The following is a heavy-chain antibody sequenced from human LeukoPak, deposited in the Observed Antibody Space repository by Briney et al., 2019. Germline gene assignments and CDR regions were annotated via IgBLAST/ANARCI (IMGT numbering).Heavy chain of an antibody. CDR1: GFTFRTYG. CDR2: TSHDGSHK. V-gene: IGHV3-30*18. Sequence: PGRSLRLSCAPSGFTFRTYGMHWVRQAPGQGLKCVAVTSHDGSHKFYVDSVQGRFTISRDNSKNTLYLQMNRLRAEDTAVYYCAKETQDFGGYDYWGPGTLVTVSS. D-gene: IGHD4-17*01. CDR3: AKETQDFGGYDY. J-gene: IGHJ4*02.